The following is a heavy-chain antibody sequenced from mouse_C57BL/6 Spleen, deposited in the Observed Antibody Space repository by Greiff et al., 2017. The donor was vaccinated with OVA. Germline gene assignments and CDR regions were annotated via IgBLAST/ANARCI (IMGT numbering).Heavy chain of an antibody. CDR3: TRVYDYDSYYFDY. V-gene: IGHV1-15*01. D-gene: IGHD2-4*01. CDR2: IDPETGGT. J-gene: IGHJ2*01. Sequence: QVQLQQSGAELVRPGASVTLSCKASGYTFTDYEMHWVKQTPVHGLEWIGAIDPETGGTAYNQKFKGKAILTADKSSSTAYMELRSLTSEDSAVYYCTRVYDYDSYYFDYWGQGTTLTVSS. CDR1: GYTFTDYE.